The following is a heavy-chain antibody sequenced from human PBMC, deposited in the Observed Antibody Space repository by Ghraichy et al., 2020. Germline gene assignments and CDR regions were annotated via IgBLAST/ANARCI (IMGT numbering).Heavy chain of an antibody. CDR3: AKVEQCGGGHCYYMDV. J-gene: IGHJ6*03. D-gene: IGHD2-21*01. V-gene: IGHV3-23*01. CDR1: AFTFRGFA. Sequence: GGSLRLSCAASAFTFRGFALTWVRQAPGKGLQWVSAITLGGGTYSADSVKGRFTISRDNSRNTLYLQMSSLGAEDTAVYYCAKVEQCGGGHCYYMDVWGKGTTVTVSS. CDR2: ITLGGGT.